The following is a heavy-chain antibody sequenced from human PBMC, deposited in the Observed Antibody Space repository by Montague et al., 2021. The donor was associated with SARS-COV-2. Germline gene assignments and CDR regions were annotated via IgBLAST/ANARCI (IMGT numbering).Heavy chain of an antibody. J-gene: IGHJ3*01. D-gene: IGHD6-13*01. CDR3: ASSIPGAGVGDAFDV. CDR1: GFTFSSYT. CDR2: TSRGSSYI. V-gene: IGHV3-21*01. Sequence: SLRLSCAASGFTFSSYTLNWVRQAPGKGLEWVSSTSRGSSYIHYADSVKGRFTISRDNAKNSLYLQMNSLRAEDAAVYYCASSIPGAGVGDAFDVWGQGTIVTVSS.